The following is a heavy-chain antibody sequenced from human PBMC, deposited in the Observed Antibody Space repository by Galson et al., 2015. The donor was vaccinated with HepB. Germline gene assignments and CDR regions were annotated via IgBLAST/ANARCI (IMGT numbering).Heavy chain of an antibody. CDR2: FDPEDGET. CDR1: GYTLTELS. CDR3: ATDPSFGEEAFDI. Sequence: SVKVSCKVSGYTLTELSMHWVRQAPGKGLEWMGGFDPEDGETIYAQKFQGRVTMTEDTSTDTAYMELSSLRSEDTAVYYCATDPSFGEEAFDIWGQGTMVTVSS. D-gene: IGHD3-10*01. V-gene: IGHV1-24*01. J-gene: IGHJ3*02.